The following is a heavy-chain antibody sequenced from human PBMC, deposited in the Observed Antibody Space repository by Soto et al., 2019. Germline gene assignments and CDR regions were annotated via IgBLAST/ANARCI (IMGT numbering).Heavy chain of an antibody. D-gene: IGHD7-27*01. J-gene: IGHJ4*02. CDR1: GFSLSTSGVG. CDR3: AHSLIPNWGSRGAFDY. V-gene: IGHV2-5*02. Sequence: QITLKESGPTLVKPTQTLTLTCTFSGFSLSTSGVGVGWIRQPPGKALEWLALIYWDDDKRYSPSLKSRLTITKDNYKNQVVLTMTNMDPVDTATYYCAHSLIPNWGSRGAFDYWGQGTLVTVSS. CDR2: IYWDDDK.